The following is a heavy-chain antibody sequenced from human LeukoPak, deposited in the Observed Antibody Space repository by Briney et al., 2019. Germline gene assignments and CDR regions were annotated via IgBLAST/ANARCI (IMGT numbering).Heavy chain of an antibody. Sequence: AGGSLRLSCAASGFTFNTYSMNWVRQAPGKGLEWISYISDSSGTIYYADSVKGRFTISGDNAKNSLYLQMNSLRAEDTAVYYCARGPYGDYVDALDYWGQGTLVTVSS. V-gene: IGHV3-48*01. J-gene: IGHJ4*02. D-gene: IGHD4-17*01. CDR3: ARGPYGDYVDALDY. CDR1: GFTFNTYS. CDR2: ISDSSGTI.